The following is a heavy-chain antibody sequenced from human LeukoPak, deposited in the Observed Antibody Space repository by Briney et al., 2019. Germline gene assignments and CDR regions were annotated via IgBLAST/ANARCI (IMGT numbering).Heavy chain of an antibody. Sequence: ASVKVSCKASGYTFTSYYMHWVRQAPGQGLEWMGIINPSGGSTSYAQKFQGRVTMTRDMSTGTVYMELSSLRSEDTAVYYCARAGDIVVVGNWFDPWGQGTLVTVSS. CDR1: GYTFTSYY. J-gene: IGHJ5*02. CDR2: INPSGGST. V-gene: IGHV1-46*01. D-gene: IGHD2-2*01. CDR3: ARAGDIVVVGNWFDP.